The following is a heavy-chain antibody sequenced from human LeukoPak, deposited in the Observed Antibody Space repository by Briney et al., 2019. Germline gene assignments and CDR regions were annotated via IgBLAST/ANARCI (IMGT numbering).Heavy chain of an antibody. V-gene: IGHV3-23*01. D-gene: IGHD1-26*01. J-gene: IGHJ2*01. CDR3: AKDRTVGASYWYFDL. CDR1: GFTFSNFW. Sequence: PGGSLRLSCAASGFTFSNFWMHWVRQAPGKGLEWVSAISGSGGSTYYADSVKGRFTISRDSSRNTLFLHMNTLRAEDTAIYYCAKDRTVGASYWYFDLWGRGTLVTVSS. CDR2: ISGSGGST.